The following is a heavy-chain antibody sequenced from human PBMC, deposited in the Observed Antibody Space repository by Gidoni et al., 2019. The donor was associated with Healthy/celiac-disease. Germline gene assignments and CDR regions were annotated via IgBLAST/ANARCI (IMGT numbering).Heavy chain of an antibody. CDR1: GFTVSSNY. CDR2: IYSGGST. V-gene: IGHV3-53*01. CDR3: ARENYSSSYTSWYFDL. J-gene: IGHJ2*01. D-gene: IGHD6-6*01. Sequence: EVQLVESGGGLIQPGGSLRLSCAASGFTVSSNYMSWVRQAPGKGLEWVSVIYSGGSTYYADSVKGRFTISRDNSKNTLYLQMNSLRAEDTAAYYCARENYSSSYTSWYFDLWGRGTLVTVSS.